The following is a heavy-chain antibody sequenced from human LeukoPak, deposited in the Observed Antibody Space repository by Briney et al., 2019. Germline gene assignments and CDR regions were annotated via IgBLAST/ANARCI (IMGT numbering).Heavy chain of an antibody. V-gene: IGHV4-61*01. Sequence: PSETLSLTCTVSGGSISSGSSYWGWIRQPPGKGLEWIGYIYYSGSTNYNPSLKSRVTISVDTSKNQFSLKLSSVTAADTAVYYCARDLPIFGVVTTPGGPFDPWGQGTLVTVSS. CDR2: IYYSGST. CDR3: ARDLPIFGVVTTPGGPFDP. J-gene: IGHJ5*02. D-gene: IGHD3-3*01. CDR1: GGSISSGSSY.